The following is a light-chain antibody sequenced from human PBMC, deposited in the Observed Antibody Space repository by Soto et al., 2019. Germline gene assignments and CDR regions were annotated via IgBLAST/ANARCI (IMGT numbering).Light chain of an antibody. V-gene: IGKV1-5*03. CDR3: QQYNSYSQ. J-gene: IGKJ1*01. CDR2: KAS. CDR1: HSVNSW. Sequence: DIQLTQSPSTLSASLGDRVTITCRASHSVNSWLAWFQQKPGKAPKLLIYKASTLESGVPSRFSGSGSGTEFTLTISSLQPDDFATYYCQQYNSYSQFGQGTKVDI.